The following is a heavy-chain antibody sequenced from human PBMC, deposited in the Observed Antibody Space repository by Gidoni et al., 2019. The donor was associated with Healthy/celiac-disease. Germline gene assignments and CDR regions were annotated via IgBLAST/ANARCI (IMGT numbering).Heavy chain of an antibody. CDR1: GSTFSSYA. V-gene: IGHV3-23*01. CDR2: ISGSGSST. D-gene: IGHD1-7*01. Sequence: EVQLLESGGGLVQPGGSLRLSCAASGSTFSSYAMSWVRPAPGKGLEWVSAISGSGSSTYYAGSVKGRFTISRDNSKNTLYLQMNSLRAEDTAVYYCAKADTNRNWEYWGQGTLVTVSS. J-gene: IGHJ4*02. CDR3: AKADTNRNWEY.